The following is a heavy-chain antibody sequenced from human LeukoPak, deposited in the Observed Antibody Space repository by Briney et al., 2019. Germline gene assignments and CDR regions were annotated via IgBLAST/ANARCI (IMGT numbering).Heavy chain of an antibody. V-gene: IGHV1-69*13. D-gene: IGHD5-18*01. CDR1: GGTFSSYA. Sequence: SVKVSCKASGGTFSSYAISWVRQAPGQGLEWMGGIIPIFGTANYAQKFQGRVTITADESTSTAYMELSSLRSEDTAVYYCARGERGYSYGYNYYYYYMDVWGKGTTVTISS. J-gene: IGHJ6*03. CDR2: IIPIFGTA. CDR3: ARGERGYSYGYNYYYYYMDV.